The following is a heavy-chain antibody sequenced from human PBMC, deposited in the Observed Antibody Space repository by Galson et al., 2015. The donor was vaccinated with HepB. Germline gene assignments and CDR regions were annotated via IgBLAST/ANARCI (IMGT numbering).Heavy chain of an antibody. D-gene: IGHD6-13*01. J-gene: IGHJ4*02. CDR3: ARSLAAARFHFDF. CDR2: ISFDETNK. Sequence: SLRLSCAASGLTFSSYAMHWVRQAPGEGLEWVAVISFDETNKYYTDSVRGRFTVSRDNSENTLYLQMNSLKTEDTAIYYCARSLAAARFHFDFWGQGTLVTVSS. CDR1: GLTFSSYA. V-gene: IGHV3-30-3*01.